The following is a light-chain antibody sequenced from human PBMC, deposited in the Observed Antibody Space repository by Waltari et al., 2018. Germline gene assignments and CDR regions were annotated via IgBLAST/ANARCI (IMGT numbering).Light chain of an antibody. CDR3: QHYFNNPWT. CDR2: GAT. J-gene: IGKJ1*01. Sequence: DIEMTQSPLSLYASVGDRVPITCRASQRVSYFLNWYQHRPGKAPRLLIYGATTLDTGVPPRFSGSGSETDFTLTITNLQPEDFATYSCQHYFNNPWTFGQGTKV. V-gene: IGKV1-39*01. CDR1: QRVSYF.